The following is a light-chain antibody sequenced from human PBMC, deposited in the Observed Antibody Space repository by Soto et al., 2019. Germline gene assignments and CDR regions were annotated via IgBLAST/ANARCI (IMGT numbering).Light chain of an antibody. CDR3: QQRSNWPIT. J-gene: IGKJ5*01. Sequence: EIVLTQSPATLSLSPVERATLSCRASQSVNSYLAWYQQKPGQAPRLLIYDASNRATGIPARFSGSGSGTDFTLTISSLEPEDFAVYYCQQRSNWPITFGQGTRLEIK. CDR2: DAS. V-gene: IGKV3-11*01. CDR1: QSVNSY.